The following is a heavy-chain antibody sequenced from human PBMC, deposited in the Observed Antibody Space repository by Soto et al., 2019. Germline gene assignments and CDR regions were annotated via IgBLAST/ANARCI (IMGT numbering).Heavy chain of an antibody. CDR2: IHHSGST. D-gene: IGHD2-2*01. V-gene: IGHV4-4*02. Sequence: QVQLQESGPGLVKPSGTLSLTCAVSGGSISTSNWWTWVRQPPGKGLEWIGQIHHSGSTNSNPSLESRVTISVDKSRNQFSLKVNSVPAADTAVYYCAMVVPAAINFDSWGQGTLVTVSS. CDR1: GGSISTSNW. J-gene: IGHJ4*02. CDR3: AMVVPAAINFDS.